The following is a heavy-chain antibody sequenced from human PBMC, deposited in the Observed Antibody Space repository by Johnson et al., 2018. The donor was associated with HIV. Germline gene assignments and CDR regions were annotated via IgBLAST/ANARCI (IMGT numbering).Heavy chain of an antibody. J-gene: IGHJ3*01. Sequence: VQLVESGGGVVRPGGSLRLSCAASGFSFDDYGMSWVRQAPGKGLEWVSGSNWDGGSTDYANSVKGRFTISRDNAKNSLFLQMNSLSAEDTALYYCARKQWLEIPSDALDVWGQGTMVTVSS. V-gene: IGHV3-20*04. CDR3: ARKQWLEIPSDALDV. CDR1: GFSFDDYG. D-gene: IGHD6-19*01. CDR2: SNWDGGST.